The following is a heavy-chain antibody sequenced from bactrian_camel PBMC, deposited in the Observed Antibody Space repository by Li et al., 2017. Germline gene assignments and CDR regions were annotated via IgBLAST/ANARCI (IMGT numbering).Heavy chain of an antibody. J-gene: IGHJ4*01. CDR2: IESEGTT. Sequence: HVQLVESGGGSVQTGGSLRLSCAISGQTFSRYCMAWFRQAPGKEREGVAAIESEGTTTYADSVKGRFTISVDANTLYLQMNSLTPEDSAIYYCVAAPRYSTSCVEPLRTVWNYWGQGTQVTVS. CDR1: GQTFSRYC. D-gene: IGHD7*01. CDR3: VAAPRYSTSCVEPLRTVWNY. V-gene: IGHV3S53*01.